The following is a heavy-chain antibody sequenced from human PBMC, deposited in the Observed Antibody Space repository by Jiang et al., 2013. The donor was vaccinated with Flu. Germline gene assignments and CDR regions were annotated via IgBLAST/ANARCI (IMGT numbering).Heavy chain of an antibody. CDR1: GYSFTNYW. J-gene: IGHJ5*02. CDR2: IYPGGSRT. Sequence: GAEVKKPGESLKISCKGSGYSFTNYWIGWVRQMPEKGLEWMGIIYPGGSRTIYNPSFQGQVTISVDKSITTAYPQWSSLKASDTAMYYCTMAADGTFWFDPWGQGTLVTVSS. CDR3: TMAADGTFWFDP. V-gene: IGHV5-51*01. D-gene: IGHD6-13*01.